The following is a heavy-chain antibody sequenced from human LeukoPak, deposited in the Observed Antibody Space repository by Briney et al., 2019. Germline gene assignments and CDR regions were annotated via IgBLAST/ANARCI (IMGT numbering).Heavy chain of an antibody. Sequence: GGSLRLSCAASGFTFNRYWMHWVRQAPGEGPVWVAHILNDGGSTSYADSVKGRFTISRDNAKNTLSLQMNSLRAEDTAVYYCVRHDYGYDYWGQGTPVTVSS. V-gene: IGHV3-74*01. CDR2: ILNDGGST. CDR1: GFTFNRYW. CDR3: VRHDYGYDY. J-gene: IGHJ4*02. D-gene: IGHD3-10*01.